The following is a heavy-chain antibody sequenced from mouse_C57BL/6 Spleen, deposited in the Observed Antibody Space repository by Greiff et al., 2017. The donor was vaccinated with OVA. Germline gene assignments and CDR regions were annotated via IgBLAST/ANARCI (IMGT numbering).Heavy chain of an antibody. CDR3: AREGGLGEDYFDY. CDR2: INPNNGGT. D-gene: IGHD4-1*01. J-gene: IGHJ2*01. CDR1: GYTFTDYY. V-gene: IGHV1-26*01. Sequence: DVQLQESGPELVKPGASVKISCKASGYTFTDYYMNWVKQSHGKSLEWIGDINPNNGGTSYNQKFKGKATLTVDKSSSTAYMELRSLTSEDSAVYYCAREGGLGEDYFDYWGQGTTLTVSS.